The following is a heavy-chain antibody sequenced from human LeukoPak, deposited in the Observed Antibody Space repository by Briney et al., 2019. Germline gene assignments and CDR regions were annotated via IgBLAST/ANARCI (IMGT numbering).Heavy chain of an antibody. CDR3: ARDSYYDSSGYFYGMDV. Sequence: GGSLRLSCAASGFTFSSYSMNWVRQAPGGGLEWVSSISSSSSYIYYADSVKGRFTISRDNAKNSLYLQMNSLRAEDTAVYYCARDSYYDSSGYFYGMDVWGQGTTVTVSS. CDR2: ISSSSSYI. J-gene: IGHJ6*02. CDR1: GFTFSSYS. D-gene: IGHD3-22*01. V-gene: IGHV3-21*01.